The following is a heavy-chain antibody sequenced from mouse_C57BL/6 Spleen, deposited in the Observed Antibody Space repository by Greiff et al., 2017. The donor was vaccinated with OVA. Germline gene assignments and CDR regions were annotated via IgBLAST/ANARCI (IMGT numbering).Heavy chain of an antibody. CDR3: ASSYDYDRSPAMDY. D-gene: IGHD2-4*01. V-gene: IGHV1-52*01. CDR1: GYTFTSYW. CDR2: IDPSDSET. Sequence: QVQLQQPGAELVRPGSSVKLSCKASGYTFTSYWMHWVKQRPIQGLEWIGNIDPSDSETHYNQKFKDKATLTVDKSSSTAYMQLSSLTSEDSAVYYGASSYDYDRSPAMDYWGQGTSVTVSS. J-gene: IGHJ4*01.